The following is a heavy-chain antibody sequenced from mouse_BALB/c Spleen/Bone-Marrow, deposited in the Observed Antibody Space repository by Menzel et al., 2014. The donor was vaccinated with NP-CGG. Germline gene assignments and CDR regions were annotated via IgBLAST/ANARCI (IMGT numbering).Heavy chain of an antibody. CDR3: ARWEYYAMDY. J-gene: IGHJ4*01. V-gene: IGHV14-3*02. D-gene: IGHD4-1*01. CDR1: GFNIKDTY. CDR2: IDPANGNT. Sequence: EVQLQQSGAELVKPGASVKLSCTASGFNIKDTYMHWVKQGPEQGLEWIGRIDPANGNTKYDPKSQGKATITADTSSNTAYLQLSSLTSEDTAVYYCARWEYYAMDYWGQGTSVTVSS.